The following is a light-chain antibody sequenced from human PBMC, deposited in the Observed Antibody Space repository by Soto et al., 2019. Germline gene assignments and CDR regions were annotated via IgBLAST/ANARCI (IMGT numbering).Light chain of an antibody. CDR3: QQRGNWPPT. CDR2: DAS. V-gene: IGKV3-11*01. J-gene: IGKJ1*01. CDR1: QSVSSH. Sequence: EIVLTQSPATLSLSLGERATLSCRASQSVSSHLAWYQQKRGQAPRLLIYDASNRATGIPARFSGSGSGTXXXLTISSLEPEDFAVYYCQQRGNWPPTFGQGTKVEIK.